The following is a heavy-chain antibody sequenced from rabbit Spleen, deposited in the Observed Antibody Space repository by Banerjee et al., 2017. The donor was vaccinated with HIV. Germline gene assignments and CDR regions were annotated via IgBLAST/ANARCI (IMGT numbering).Heavy chain of an antibody. CDR1: GFTISSSDY. CDR2: IYVGSGSI. D-gene: IGHD1-1*01. CDR3: ARSGYVGGDYTWDL. V-gene: IGHV1S45*01. J-gene: IGHJ4*01. Sequence: QEQLEESGGGLVQPEGSLTLTCTASGFTISSSDYMCWVRLAPGKGLEWIGCIYVGSGSIHYARWAKGRFTLHKTSSTTVTLQLTSLTAADTATYFCARSGYVGGDYTWDLWGPGTLVTVS.